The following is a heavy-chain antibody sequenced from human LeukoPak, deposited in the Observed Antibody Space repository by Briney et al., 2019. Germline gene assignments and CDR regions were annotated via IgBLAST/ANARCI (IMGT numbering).Heavy chain of an antibody. D-gene: IGHD3-3*01. V-gene: IGHV3-30-3*02. CDR3: AKTGNYDFWSGLGWFDP. J-gene: IGHJ5*02. CDR1: GFTFSSYA. Sequence: GGSLRLSCAASGFTFSSYAIHWVRQAPGKGLEWVAVISYDGSNKYYADSVKGRFTISRDNSKNTLYLQMNSLRAEDTAVYYCAKTGNYDFWSGLGWFDPWGQGTLVTVSS. CDR2: ISYDGSNK.